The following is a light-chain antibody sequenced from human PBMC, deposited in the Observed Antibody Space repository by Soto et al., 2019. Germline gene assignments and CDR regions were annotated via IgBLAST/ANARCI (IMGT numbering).Light chain of an antibody. CDR1: QSVSSNY. CDR2: GAS. CDR3: QQYGSSSMYT. V-gene: IGKV3-20*01. Sequence: EIVLTQSPGTLSLSPGERATLSCRASQSVSSNYLAWYQQKPGQAPRLLIYGASYRATGIPDRFSGSGSGTDFTLTISRLELEDFGVYSCQQYGSSSMYTFGQGTKREIK. J-gene: IGKJ2*01.